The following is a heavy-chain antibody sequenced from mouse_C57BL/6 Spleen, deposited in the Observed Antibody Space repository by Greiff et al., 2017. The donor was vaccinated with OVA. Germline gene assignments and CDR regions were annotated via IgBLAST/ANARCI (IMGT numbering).Heavy chain of an antibody. CDR1: GYTFTSYW. D-gene: IGHD3-2*02. J-gene: IGHJ3*01. Sequence: QVQLKQPGAELVMPGASVKLSCKASGYTFTSYWMHWVKQRPGQGLEWIGEIDPSDSYTNYNQKFKGKSTLTVDKSSSTAYMQLSSLTSEDSAVYYCARSAQAGFAYWGQGTLVTVSA. V-gene: IGHV1-69*01. CDR2: IDPSDSYT. CDR3: ARSAQAGFAY.